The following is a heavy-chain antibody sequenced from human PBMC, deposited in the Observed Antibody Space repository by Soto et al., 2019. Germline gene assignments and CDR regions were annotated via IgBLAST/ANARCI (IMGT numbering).Heavy chain of an antibody. V-gene: IGHV1-8*01. D-gene: IGHD3-16*01. J-gene: IGHJ4*02. Sequence: ASVKVSCKASGYTFTSYDINWVRQATGQGLEWMGWMNPNSGNTGYAQKFQGRVTMTRNTSISTAYMELSSLRSEDTAVYYCARTHYDYIWGSPGCPDYWGQGTLVTVSS. CDR3: ARTHYDYIWGSPGCPDY. CDR2: MNPNSGNT. CDR1: GYTFTSYD.